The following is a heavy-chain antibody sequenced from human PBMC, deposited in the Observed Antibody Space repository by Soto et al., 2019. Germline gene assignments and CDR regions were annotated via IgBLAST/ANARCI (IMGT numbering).Heavy chain of an antibody. CDR2: ISNSFSDGNT. CDR3: ATWHEREHAYDV. Sequence: DVRLLESGGNLVQPGGSLRLSCVASGFTFSKFAMNWVRQAPGKGLEWVSAISNSFSDGNTHYADSVKGRFTISRDNDKSTVFLEMNSLRAEDTAVYYCATWHEREHAYDVWGQGTTVTVSS. V-gene: IGHV3-23*01. J-gene: IGHJ3*01. CDR1: GFTFSKFA. D-gene: IGHD1-1*01.